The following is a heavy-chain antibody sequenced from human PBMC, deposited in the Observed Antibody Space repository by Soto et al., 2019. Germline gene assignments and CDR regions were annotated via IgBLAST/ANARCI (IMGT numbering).Heavy chain of an antibody. V-gene: IGHV3-15*01. J-gene: IGHJ4*02. CDR3: TCLHYDILTGSKWHYFDY. CDR1: GFTFSDAW. CDR2: IKSKTDGGTR. Sequence: EVYLVESGGGLEKQGGALRLSCAASGFTFSDAWMSWVRQAPGKGLEWVGRIKSKTDGGTRDYAAPVKGRVTISRDDSKNTLYLQMNSLKTEDTAVYYCTCLHYDILTGSKWHYFDYWGQGTLVTVSS. D-gene: IGHD3-9*01.